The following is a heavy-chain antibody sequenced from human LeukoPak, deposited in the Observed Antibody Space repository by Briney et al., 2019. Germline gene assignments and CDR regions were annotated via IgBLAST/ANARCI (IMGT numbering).Heavy chain of an antibody. J-gene: IGHJ4*02. D-gene: IGHD6-19*01. V-gene: IGHV4-34*01. Sequence: PSETLSLTCAVYGGSFSGHYWSWIRQPPGKGLEWIGEINHSGSTNYNPSLKSRVTISVDTSKNQFSLKLSSVTAADTAVYYCARDSVAGTPHWGQGTLVTVSS. CDR1: GGSFSGHY. CDR3: ARDSVAGTPH. CDR2: INHSGST.